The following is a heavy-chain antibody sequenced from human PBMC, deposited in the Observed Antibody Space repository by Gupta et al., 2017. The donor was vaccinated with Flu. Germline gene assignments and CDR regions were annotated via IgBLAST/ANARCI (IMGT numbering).Heavy chain of an antibody. D-gene: IGHD6-19*01. CDR1: GFTFSSYA. CDR3: AKVRMGGQWLVRYYYYYGMDV. Sequence: EVQLLESGGGLVQPGGSLRLSCAASGFTFSSYAMCWVRQAPGKGLEGVSAISGSGGSTYYADSVKGRFTISRDNSKNTLYLQMNSLRAEDTAVYYCAKVRMGGQWLVRYYYYYGMDVWGQGTTVTVSS. V-gene: IGHV3-23*01. CDR2: ISGSGGST. J-gene: IGHJ6*02.